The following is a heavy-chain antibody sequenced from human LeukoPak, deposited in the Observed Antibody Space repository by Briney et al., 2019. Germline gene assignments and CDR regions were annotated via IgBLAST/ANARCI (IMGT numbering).Heavy chain of an antibody. CDR2: IIPIFGTA. D-gene: IGHD3-9*01. CDR1: GGTFSSYA. Sequence: SVKVSCKASGGTFSSYAISWVRQAPGQGLEWMGGIIPIFGTANYAQKFQGRVTITADESTSTAYMELSSLRSEDTAVYYCARGRDILTGYYTSYYYYGMDVWGQGTTVTASS. CDR3: ARGRDILTGYYTSYYYYGMDV. V-gene: IGHV1-69*01. J-gene: IGHJ6*02.